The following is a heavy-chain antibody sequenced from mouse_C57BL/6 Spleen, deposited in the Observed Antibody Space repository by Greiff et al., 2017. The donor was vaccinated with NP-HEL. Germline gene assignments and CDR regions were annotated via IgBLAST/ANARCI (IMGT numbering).Heavy chain of an antibody. V-gene: IGHV1-69*01. Sequence: QVQLKQPGAELVMPGASVKLSCKASGYTFTSYWMHWVKQRPGQGLEWIGEIDPSDSYTNYNQKFKGKSTLTVDKSSSTAYMQLSSLTSEDSAVYYCARPHYYGSSKGYAMDYWGQGTSVTVSS. J-gene: IGHJ4*01. CDR2: IDPSDSYT. CDR1: GYTFTSYW. CDR3: ARPHYYGSSKGYAMDY. D-gene: IGHD1-1*01.